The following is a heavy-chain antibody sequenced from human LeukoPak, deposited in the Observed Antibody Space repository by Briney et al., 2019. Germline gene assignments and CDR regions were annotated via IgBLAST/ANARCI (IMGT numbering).Heavy chain of an antibody. J-gene: IGHJ4*02. CDR3: ARPAVAGTWGYFDY. CDR1: GFTFSSYS. D-gene: IGHD6-19*01. Sequence: GGSLRLSCAASGFTFSSYSMNWVRQAPGKGLEWVSYISSSSSTIYYADSVKGRFTISRDNAKNSLYLQMNSLRAEDTAVYYCARPAVAGTWGYFDYWGQGTLVTVSS. CDR2: ISSSSSTI. V-gene: IGHV3-48*04.